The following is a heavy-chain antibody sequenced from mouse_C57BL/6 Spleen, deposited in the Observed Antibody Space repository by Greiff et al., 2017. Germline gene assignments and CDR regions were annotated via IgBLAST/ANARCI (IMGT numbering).Heavy chain of an antibody. CDR3: ARADYYAMDY. CDR2: IYPGGGYT. Sequence: QVQLQQSGAELVRPGTSVKMSCKASGYTFTNYWIGWAKQRPGHGLEWIGDIYPGGGYTNYNEKFKGKATLTADKSSSTAYMQVSSLTSEDSAIYYCARADYYAMDYWGQGTSVTVSS. J-gene: IGHJ4*01. CDR1: GYTFTNYW. V-gene: IGHV1-63*01.